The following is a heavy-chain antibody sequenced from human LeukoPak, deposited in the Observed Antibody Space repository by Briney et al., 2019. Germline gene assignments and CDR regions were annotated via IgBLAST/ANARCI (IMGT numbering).Heavy chain of an antibody. J-gene: IGHJ5*02. CDR1: GYTFTGYY. Sequence: ASVKVSCKASGYTFTGYYMHWVRQAPGQGLEWMGWISAYNGNTNYAQKLQGRVTMTTDTSTSTAYMELRSLRSDDTAVYYCAREPSTWFGELDGWFDPWGQGTLVTVSS. CDR2: ISAYNGNT. D-gene: IGHD3-10*01. CDR3: AREPSTWFGELDGWFDP. V-gene: IGHV1-18*04.